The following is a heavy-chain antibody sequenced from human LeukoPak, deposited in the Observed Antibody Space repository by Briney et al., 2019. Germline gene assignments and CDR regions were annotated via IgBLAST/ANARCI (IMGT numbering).Heavy chain of an antibody. CDR3: AKDSGRYCSSTSCDRYFDY. Sequence: GGSLRLSCAASGFTFSRYSMHWVRQAPGKGLEYVSAISSNGGSTYYANSVKGRFTISRDNSKNTLYLQMNSLRAEDTAVYYCAKDSGRYCSSTSCDRYFDYWGQGTLVTVSS. CDR2: ISSNGGST. J-gene: IGHJ4*02. D-gene: IGHD2-2*02. CDR1: GFTFSRYS. V-gene: IGHV3-64*01.